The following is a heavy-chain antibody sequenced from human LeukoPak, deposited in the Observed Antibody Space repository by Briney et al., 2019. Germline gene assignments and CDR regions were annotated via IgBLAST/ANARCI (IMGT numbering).Heavy chain of an antibody. D-gene: IGHD2-2*01. Sequence: ASVKVSCKASGYTFTDFGITWVRQAPGQGLEWMGWISVFNGYTHYAQKFQDRVTLTTDTSTGTAYMELRSLKSDDTAVYYCARAPLVPAEIDYWGHGTLVTVSS. CDR2: ISVFNGYT. J-gene: IGHJ4*01. CDR3: ARAPLVPAEIDY. CDR1: GYTFTDFG. V-gene: IGHV1-18*01.